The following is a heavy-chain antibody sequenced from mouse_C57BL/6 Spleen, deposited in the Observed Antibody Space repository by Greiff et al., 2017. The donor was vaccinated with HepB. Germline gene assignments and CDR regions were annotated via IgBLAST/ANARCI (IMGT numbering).Heavy chain of an antibody. Sequence: QVQLQQPGAELVKPGASVKLSCKASGYTFTSYWMHWVKQRPGQGLEWIGMIHPNSGSTNYNEKFKSKATLTVDKSSSTAYMQLSSLTSEDSAVYYCTRWHYYGSTDWYFDVWGTGTTVTVSS. V-gene: IGHV1-64*01. CDR1: GYTFTSYW. J-gene: IGHJ1*03. D-gene: IGHD1-1*01. CDR3: TRWHYYGSTDWYFDV. CDR2: IHPNSGST.